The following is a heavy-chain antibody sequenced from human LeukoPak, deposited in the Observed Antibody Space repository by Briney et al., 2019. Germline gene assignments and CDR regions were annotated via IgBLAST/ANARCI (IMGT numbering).Heavy chain of an antibody. D-gene: IGHD3-10*01. CDR2: IYSGGST. Sequence: GGSLRLSCAASGFTVSTNYMSWVRQAPGKGLERGSVIYSGGSTYYADSVKGRSTISRDNSKNTLYLQMNSLRAEDTAVYYCARERGSGQYAFDIWGQGTMVTVSS. CDR1: GFTVSTNY. CDR3: ARERGSGQYAFDI. J-gene: IGHJ3*02. V-gene: IGHV3-66*02.